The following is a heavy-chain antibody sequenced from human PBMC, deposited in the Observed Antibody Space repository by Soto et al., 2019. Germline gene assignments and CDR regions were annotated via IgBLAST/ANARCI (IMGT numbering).Heavy chain of an antibody. V-gene: IGHV3-21*01. Sequence: GGSLRLSCAASGFTFSSYSMNWVRQAPGKGLEWVSSISSSSSYIYYADSVKGRFTISRDNAKNSLYLQMNSLTAEDTAVYFCARDKDWAFDYWGQGALVTVS. CDR2: ISSSSSYI. CDR3: ARDKDWAFDY. J-gene: IGHJ4*02. CDR1: GFTFSSYS. D-gene: IGHD3-9*01.